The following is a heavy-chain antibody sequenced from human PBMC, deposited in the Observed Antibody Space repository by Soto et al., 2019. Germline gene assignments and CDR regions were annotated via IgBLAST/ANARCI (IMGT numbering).Heavy chain of an antibody. CDR2: INPGGVSK. V-gene: IGHV1-46*01. CDR1: GCTLTSHY. J-gene: IGHJ6*02. Sequence: ASVKVSCKASGCTLTSHYIHWVRQAPGQGLEWMGIINPGGVSKTYAQEFQGRITMTRDTSTSTVYMELSSLRSQDTAVYYCARAPSWHGLDVWGQGTTVTVSS. CDR3: ARAPSWHGLDV.